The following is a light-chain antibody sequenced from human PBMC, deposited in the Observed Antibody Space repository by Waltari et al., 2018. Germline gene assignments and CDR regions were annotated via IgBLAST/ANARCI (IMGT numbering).Light chain of an antibody. CDR1: SSNIGSNS. CDR2: GNY. Sequence: QSVLTQPPSASGTPGQRVTISCSGSSSNIGSNSVNWYQQLPGTAPKLLVYGNYPRPSGCPDRVSGSKSGTSASLAISGLQSQDEADYYCAAWDDSLNGVVFGGGTKLTV. J-gene: IGLJ2*01. V-gene: IGLV1-44*01. CDR3: AAWDDSLNGVV.